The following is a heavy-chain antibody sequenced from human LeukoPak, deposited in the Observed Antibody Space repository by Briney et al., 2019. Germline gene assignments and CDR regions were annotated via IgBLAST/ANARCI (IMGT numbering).Heavy chain of an antibody. J-gene: IGHJ6*02. CDR2: ISGSGGST. V-gene: IGHV3-23*01. Sequence: GGSLRLSCAASGFTFSSYAMSWVRQAPGKGLEWVSAISGSGGSTYYADSVKGRFTISRDNAKNSLYLQMNSLRAEDTALYYCAKDMSHSSGWQYYYYGMDVWGQGTTVTVSS. D-gene: IGHD6-19*01. CDR3: AKDMSHSSGWQYYYYGMDV. CDR1: GFTFSSYA.